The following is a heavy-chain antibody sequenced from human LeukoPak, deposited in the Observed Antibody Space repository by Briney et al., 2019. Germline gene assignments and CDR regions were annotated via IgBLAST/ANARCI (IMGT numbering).Heavy chain of an antibody. CDR3: ARSGWLQSRGAFDI. Sequence: SETLSLTCTVSGGSISSSSYYWGWIRQPPGKGLEWIGSIYYSGSTNYNPSLKSRVTISVDTSKNQFSLKLSSVTAADTAVYYCARSGWLQSRGAFDIWGQGTMVTVSS. D-gene: IGHD5-24*01. J-gene: IGHJ3*02. V-gene: IGHV4-39*07. CDR2: IYYSGST. CDR1: GGSISSSSYY.